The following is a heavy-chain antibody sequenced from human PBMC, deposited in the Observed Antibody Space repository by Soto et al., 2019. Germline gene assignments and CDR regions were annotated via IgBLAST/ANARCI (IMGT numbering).Heavy chain of an antibody. J-gene: IGHJ6*02. V-gene: IGHV1-69*01. CDR2: IIPIFGTA. D-gene: IGHD5-18*01. CDR3: ARVGRDTAMGYYYYGMDV. Sequence: ASVKVSCTASGGTFSSYAISWVRQAPGQGLEWMGGIIPIFGTANYAQKFQGRVTITADESTSTAYMELSSLRSEDTAVYYCARVGRDTAMGYYYYGMDVWGQGTTVTVSS. CDR1: GGTFSSYA.